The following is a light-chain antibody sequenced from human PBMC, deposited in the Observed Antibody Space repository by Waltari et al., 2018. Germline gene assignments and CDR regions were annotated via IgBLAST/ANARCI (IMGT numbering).Light chain of an antibody. CDR3: LSYAATVSFG. Sequence: QPALTQPASMSGSPGQSITISCTGTSSDVGNNNHVCWYQKHPDKVPKLIIYEVSKRPSGVSTRFSGYKSGNTASLTLYGLQAEDEADYYCLSYAATVSFGFGGGTKLTVL. CDR2: EVS. V-gene: IGLV2-23*02. J-gene: IGLJ2*01. CDR1: SSDVGNNNH.